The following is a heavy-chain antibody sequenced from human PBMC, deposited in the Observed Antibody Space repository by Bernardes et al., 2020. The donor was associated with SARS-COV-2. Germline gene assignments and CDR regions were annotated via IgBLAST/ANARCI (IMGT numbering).Heavy chain of an antibody. CDR1: GGSVSSGHYY. V-gene: IGHV4-61*01. CDR2: IHYSGST. J-gene: IGHJ4*01. CDR3: AKTGVEWLRSYYFDH. Sequence: SETLSLTCTVSGGSVSSGHYYWSWIRQPPGKGLEWIGYIHYSGSTDYNPSLKSRVTISVDTSKNQFSLKVTSVTAADTAVYYCAKTGVEWLRSYYFDHWGHGTRVT. D-gene: IGHD5-12*01.